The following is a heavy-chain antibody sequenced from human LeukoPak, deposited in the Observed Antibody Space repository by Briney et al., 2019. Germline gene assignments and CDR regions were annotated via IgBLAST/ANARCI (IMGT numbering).Heavy chain of an antibody. V-gene: IGHV3-23*01. CDR1: GFTFSSYA. J-gene: IGHJ4*02. CDR2: ISGSGGST. CDR3: AKDQPLSSSSEPDY. D-gene: IGHD6-6*01. Sequence: PGGSLRLSCAASGFTFSSYAMSWVRHAPGKGVEWVSAISGSGGSTYYADSVKGRFTISRDNSKNTLYLQMNSLRAEDTAVYYCAKDQPLSSSSEPDYWGQGTLVTVSS.